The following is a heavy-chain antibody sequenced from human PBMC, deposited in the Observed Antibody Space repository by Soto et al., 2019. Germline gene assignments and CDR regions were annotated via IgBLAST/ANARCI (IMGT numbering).Heavy chain of an antibody. CDR3: ARDPIIAAAGLFDY. CDR1: GFTFSSYG. CDR2: IWYDGSNK. Sequence: QVQLVESGGGVVQPGRSLRLSCAASGFTFSSYGMHWVRQAPGKGLEWVAVIWYDGSNKYYADSVKGRFTISRDNSKNTLYLQMNSLRAEDTAVYYCARDPIIAAAGLFDYWGQGTLVTVSS. V-gene: IGHV3-33*01. J-gene: IGHJ4*02. D-gene: IGHD6-13*01.